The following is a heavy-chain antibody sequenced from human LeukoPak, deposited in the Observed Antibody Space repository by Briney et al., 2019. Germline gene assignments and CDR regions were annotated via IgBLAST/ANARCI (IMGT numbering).Heavy chain of an antibody. CDR2: IKTKTDGGTT. CDR3: TAGRVRDY. J-gene: IGHJ4*02. D-gene: IGHD3-10*01. V-gene: IGHV3-15*01. Sequence: GGSLRLSCAASGFTFRTYWMSWVRQAPGKGLEWVGRIKTKTDGGTTDYAAPVKGRFTFSRDDSKNTLYLQMNSLKTEDTAVYYCTAGRVRDYWGQGPLVTVSS. CDR1: GFTFRTYW.